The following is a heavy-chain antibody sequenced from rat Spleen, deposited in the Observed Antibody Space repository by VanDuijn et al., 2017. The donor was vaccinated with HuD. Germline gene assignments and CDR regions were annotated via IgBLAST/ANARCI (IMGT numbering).Heavy chain of an antibody. CDR1: GFTFSNYD. J-gene: IGHJ2*01. CDR3: ASLRYNPFDY. CDR2: ISPSGGDT. V-gene: IGHV5-19*01. Sequence: EVQMVESGGGLVQPGGSLKLSCAASGFTFSNYDIHWIRQAPTKGLEWVASISPSGGDTYYRDSVKGRFTISRDNAKSILYLQMDSLRSEDTATYYCASLRYNPFDYWGQGVMVTVSS. D-gene: IGHD1-5*01.